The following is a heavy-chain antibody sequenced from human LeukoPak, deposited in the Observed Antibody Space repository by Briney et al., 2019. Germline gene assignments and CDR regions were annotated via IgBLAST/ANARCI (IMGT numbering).Heavy chain of an antibody. D-gene: IGHD6-19*01. CDR1: GGSISSGDYY. Sequence: SQTLSLTCTVSGGSISSGDYYWSWIRQPPRKGLEWIGYIYYSGTTYYDLSLKSRLTISVDTSNNQFSLRLCSVTAADTAVYFCARAYSSGPSFDYWGQGTLVTVSS. CDR3: ARAYSSGPSFDY. J-gene: IGHJ4*02. CDR2: IYYSGTT. V-gene: IGHV4-30-4*01.